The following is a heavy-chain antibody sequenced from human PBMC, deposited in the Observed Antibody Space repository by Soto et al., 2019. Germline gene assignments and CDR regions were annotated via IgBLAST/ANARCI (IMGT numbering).Heavy chain of an antibody. CDR3: ARHRYSYGVYYFDY. Sequence: SETLSLTCTVSGGSMSSSTYYWSWIRQPPGKGLEWIGYIYYSGSTNYNPSLTSRVTISVDTSKNQFSLKLSSVTAADTAVYYCARHRYSYGVYYFDYWGQGTLVTVSS. V-gene: IGHV4-61*05. J-gene: IGHJ4*02. CDR2: IYYSGST. CDR1: GGSMSSSTYY. D-gene: IGHD5-18*01.